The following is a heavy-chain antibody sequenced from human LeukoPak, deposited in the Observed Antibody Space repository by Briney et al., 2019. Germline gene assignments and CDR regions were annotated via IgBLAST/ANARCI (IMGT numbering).Heavy chain of an antibody. Sequence: ASVKVSCKTSGYTFSVYYIHWVRQAPGQGLEWMGWINPNSGETKSAQKFQGRVTMTGDTSISTAYMELRRWTSDDTGVYYCARDRDYSNTERGFDYWGQGTLVTVSS. J-gene: IGHJ4*02. CDR2: INPNSGET. CDR3: ARDRDYSNTERGFDY. D-gene: IGHD4-11*01. V-gene: IGHV1-2*02. CDR1: GYTFSVYY.